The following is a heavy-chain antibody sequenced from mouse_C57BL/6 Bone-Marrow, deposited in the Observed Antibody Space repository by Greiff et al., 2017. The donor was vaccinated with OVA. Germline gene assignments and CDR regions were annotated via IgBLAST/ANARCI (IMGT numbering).Heavy chain of an antibody. J-gene: IGHJ3*01. Sequence: VQLQQPGAELVMPGASVKLSCKASGYTFTSYWMHWVKQRPGQGLEWIGEIDPSDSYTNYNQKFKGKSPLTVDKSSSTAYMQLSSLTSEDSAVYYCARSDGYFAWFAYWGQGTLVTVSA. CDR2: IDPSDSYT. CDR3: ARSDGYFAWFAY. D-gene: IGHD2-3*01. V-gene: IGHV1-69*01. CDR1: GYTFTSYW.